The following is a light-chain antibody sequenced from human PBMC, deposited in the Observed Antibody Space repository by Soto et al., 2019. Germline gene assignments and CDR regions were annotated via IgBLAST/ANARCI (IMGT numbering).Light chain of an antibody. V-gene: IGKV3-20*01. CDR3: QQYGTSQLT. CDR1: QSVTSRY. Sequence: IVLTQSPGTLSLSPGERATLSCRAGQSVTSRYIAWYQQKPGQAPRLLVYGASTRATGIPVRFSGSGSGTDFHLTIRRLEPDALALYYCQQYGTSQLTFGGGTKVEI. CDR2: GAS. J-gene: IGKJ4*01.